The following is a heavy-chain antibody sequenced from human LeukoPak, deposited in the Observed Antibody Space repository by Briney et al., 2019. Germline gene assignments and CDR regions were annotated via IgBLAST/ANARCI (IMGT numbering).Heavy chain of an antibody. CDR2: ISYDESTI. J-gene: IGHJ4*02. V-gene: IGHV3-30*18. Sequence: GGSLRLSCAASGFIFSGYGMHWVRQAPGKGLEWVALISYDESTIHYADSVKGRFTISRDNSKNTLYLQMNNLRVEDTAIYYCAKDRIVISFGDVSKHWGQGTLVTVSS. CDR1: GFIFSGYG. CDR3: AKDRIVISFGDVSKH. D-gene: IGHD3-10*01.